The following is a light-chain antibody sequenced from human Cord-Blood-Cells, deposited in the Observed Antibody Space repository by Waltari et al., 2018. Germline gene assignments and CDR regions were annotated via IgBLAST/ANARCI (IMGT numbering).Light chain of an antibody. Sequence: DIQITQSPSSLSACVGDRVTITCLASQGISNSLAWYQQKPGKAPKLLLYAATRLESGVPSRFSGSGSGTDYTLTISSLQPEDFATYYCQQYYSTPYTFGQGTKLEIK. CDR2: AAT. CDR1: QGISNS. J-gene: IGKJ2*01. CDR3: QQYYSTPYT. V-gene: IGKV1-NL1*01.